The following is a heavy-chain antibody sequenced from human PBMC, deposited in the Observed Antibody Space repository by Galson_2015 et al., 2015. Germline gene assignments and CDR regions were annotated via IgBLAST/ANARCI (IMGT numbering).Heavy chain of an antibody. V-gene: IGHV3-33*01. CDR1: GFTFGTYV. J-gene: IGHJ6*03. CDR2: IWYDGSNK. D-gene: IGHD1-1*01. CDR3: ARGHGRERRRDYYYMDV. Sequence: SLRLSCAASGFTFGTYVMHWVRQAPGKGLAWVAVIWYDGSNKFYGESVKGRFTISRDNSKDALYVEMNSLRADDTAVYYCARGHGRERRRDYYYMDVWGKGTTVTVSS.